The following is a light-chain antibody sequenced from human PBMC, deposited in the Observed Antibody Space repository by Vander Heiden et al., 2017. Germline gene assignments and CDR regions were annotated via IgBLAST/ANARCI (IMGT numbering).Light chain of an antibody. CDR3: SSYAGSGNVV. Sequence: QSALTQPPSVSGSPGQSLTISCTGTSSDIGAYNYVSWYQQHPGKAPKLMIYEVSKRPSGVSDRFSGSKSGNTASLTVSGLQAEEEADYYCSSYAGSGNVVIGAGTKVTVL. V-gene: IGLV2-8*01. CDR2: EVS. CDR1: SSDIGAYNY. J-gene: IGLJ2*01.